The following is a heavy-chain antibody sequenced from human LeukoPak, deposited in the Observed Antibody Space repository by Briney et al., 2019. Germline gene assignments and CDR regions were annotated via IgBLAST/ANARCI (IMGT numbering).Heavy chain of an antibody. CDR2: ISSSGTTI. V-gene: IGHV3-48*03. CDR1: GFTFSNYK. Sequence: GGSLRLSCAASGFTFSNYKINWVRQAPGKGLEWVSYISSSGTTIYYADSVRGRFTISRDNAKNSLYLQMNSLRAEDTAVYYCARSSRWSYYFDYWGQGTLVTVSS. J-gene: IGHJ4*02. D-gene: IGHD4-23*01. CDR3: ARSSRWSYYFDY.